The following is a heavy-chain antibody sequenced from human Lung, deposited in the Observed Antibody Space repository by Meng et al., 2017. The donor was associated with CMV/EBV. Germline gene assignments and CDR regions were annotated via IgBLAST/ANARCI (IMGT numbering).Heavy chain of an antibody. J-gene: IGHJ6*01. CDR3: ARDRGGSYDDDYYYNGMDV. Sequence: GESLKISCAASGFTFSSYSMNWVRQAPGKGLEWVSSISSSSSYIYYADSVKGRFTISRDNAKNSLYLQMNSLRAEDTAVYYCARDRGGSYDDDYYYNGMDVWGQGTTVTVSS. V-gene: IGHV3-21*01. CDR1: GFTFSSYS. CDR2: ISSSSSYI. D-gene: IGHD1-26*01.